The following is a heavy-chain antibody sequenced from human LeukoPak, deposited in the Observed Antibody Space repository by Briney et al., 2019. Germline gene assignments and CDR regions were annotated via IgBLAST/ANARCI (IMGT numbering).Heavy chain of an antibody. V-gene: IGHV4-59*12. CDR2: IYYSGST. D-gene: IGHD5-18*01. CDR1: GGSISSYY. J-gene: IGHJ4*02. Sequence: SETLSLTCTVSGGSISSYYWSWIRQPPGKGLEWIGYIYYSGSTNYNPSLKSRVTISVDTSKNQFSLKLSSVTAADTAVYYCARGYNYGRYYFDYWGQGTLVTVSS. CDR3: ARGYNYGRYYFDY.